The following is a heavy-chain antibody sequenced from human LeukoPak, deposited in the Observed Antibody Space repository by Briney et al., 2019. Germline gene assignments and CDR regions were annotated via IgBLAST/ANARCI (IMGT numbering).Heavy chain of an antibody. CDR3: ARDMIVAGVYYYYYMDV. V-gene: IGHV1-2*02. CDR1: GYTFTCYY. D-gene: IGHD6-19*01. Sequence: ASVKVSCKASGYTFTCYYMHWVRQAPGQGLEWMGWINPNSGGTNYAQKFQGRVTMTRDTSISTAYMELSRLRSDDTAVYHCARDMIVAGVYYYYYMDVWGKGTTVTVSS. J-gene: IGHJ6*03. CDR2: INPNSGGT.